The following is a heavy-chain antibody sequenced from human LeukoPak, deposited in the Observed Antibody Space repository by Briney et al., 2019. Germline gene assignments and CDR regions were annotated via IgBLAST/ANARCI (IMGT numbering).Heavy chain of an antibody. J-gene: IGHJ3*02. Sequence: GGSLRLSCAASGFTFSGYWMCWVRQAPGEGLEWVANIKQDGSAKYYVDSVKGRFTISRDNAKNSLYLQMTSLRAEDTAVYHCARGLTKGNGFDIWGQGTMVTVSS. CDR1: GFTFSGYW. CDR3: ARGLTKGNGFDI. V-gene: IGHV3-7*01. CDR2: IKQDGSAK.